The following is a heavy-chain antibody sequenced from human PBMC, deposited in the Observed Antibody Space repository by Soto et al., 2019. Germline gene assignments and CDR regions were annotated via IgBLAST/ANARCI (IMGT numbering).Heavy chain of an antibody. Sequence: GGSLRLSCEVSGFTFINYAMTWVRQPPGKGLEWVSGISGDGGSTYYADSVKGRFTISRDNLKNRMFLEMKTLRAEDTAVYYCAKDQFAGDIVVVVAARGNAFDIWGQGTMVTVSS. J-gene: IGHJ3*02. CDR3: AKDQFAGDIVVVVAARGNAFDI. D-gene: IGHD2-15*01. CDR1: GFTFINYA. V-gene: IGHV3-23*01. CDR2: ISGDGGST.